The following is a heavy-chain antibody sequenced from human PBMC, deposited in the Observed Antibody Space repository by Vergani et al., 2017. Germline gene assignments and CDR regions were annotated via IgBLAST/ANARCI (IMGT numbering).Heavy chain of an antibody. CDR3: VRGGRGDHGDFWSRLGP. J-gene: IGHJ5*02. V-gene: IGHV3-21*04. Sequence: EVQLVESGGGLVQPGGSLRLSCAASGFTFSSYSMNWVRQAPGKGLEWVSSISSSSSYIYYADSVKGRFTISRDNAKNSLYLQMNSLRAEDTAVYYCVRGGRGDHGDFWSRLGPWGQGTRVIVSS. CDR1: GFTFSSYS. D-gene: IGHD3-3*01. CDR2: ISSSSSYI.